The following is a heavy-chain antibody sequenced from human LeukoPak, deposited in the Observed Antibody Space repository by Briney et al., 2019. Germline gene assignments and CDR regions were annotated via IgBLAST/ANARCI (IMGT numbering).Heavy chain of an antibody. J-gene: IGHJ4*02. CDR2: INPNSGGT. CDR3: ARGDIYWDY. CDR1: GYTFTAYY. V-gene: IGHV1-2*02. Sequence: ASVKVSCKASGYTFTAYYIYWLRQAPGRGLDWMGWINPNSGGTNYAQNFQDRVSMTRDTSISTAYMELTNLRSDDTAVYYCARGDIYWDYWGQGTQVTVSS.